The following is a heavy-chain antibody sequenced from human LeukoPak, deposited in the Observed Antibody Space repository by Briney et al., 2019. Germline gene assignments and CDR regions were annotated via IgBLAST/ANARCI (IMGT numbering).Heavy chain of an antibody. Sequence: SGTLSLTCAVSGGSISSSNWWSWVRQPPGKGLEWIGEIYHSGSTNYNPSLKSRVTISVDTSKNQFSLKLSSVTAADTAVYYCARAGGWVLAFDYWGQGTLVTVSS. CDR2: IYHSGST. CDR1: GGSISSSNW. CDR3: ARAGGWVLAFDY. J-gene: IGHJ4*02. D-gene: IGHD1-1*01. V-gene: IGHV4-4*02.